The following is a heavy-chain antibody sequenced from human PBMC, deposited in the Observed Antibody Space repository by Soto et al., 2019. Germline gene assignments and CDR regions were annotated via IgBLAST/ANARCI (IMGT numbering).Heavy chain of an antibody. Sequence: QVQLVQSGAEVRQPASSVKVSCKTSGGTFSSYAISWVRQAPGQGLEWMGGIVPIVDTSTYAQKIQGSVTITAYEYTTKAYMELRILRSDDTAIYYCVRVVAIPGYPDNWGQGTLVTVSS. CDR2: IVPIVDTS. V-gene: IGHV1-69*12. CDR1: GGTFSSYA. D-gene: IGHD5-12*01. CDR3: VRVVAIPGYPDN. J-gene: IGHJ4*02.